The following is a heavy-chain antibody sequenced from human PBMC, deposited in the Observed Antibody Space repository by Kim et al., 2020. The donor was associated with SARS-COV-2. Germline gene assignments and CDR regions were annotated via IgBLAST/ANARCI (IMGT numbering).Heavy chain of an antibody. CDR3: ASRTVVAGIYYFDY. J-gene: IGHJ4*02. CDR1: GLTFRGYW. CDR2: INSDGSTT. D-gene: IGHD6-19*01. V-gene: IGHV3-74*01. Sequence: GGSLRLSCAASGLTFRGYWMHWVRQVPGKGLVWVSRINSDGSTTNYADSVKGRFTISRDNAKNTLYLQMNSLRAEDTAVYYCASRTVVAGIYYFDYWGQGTLVTVSS.